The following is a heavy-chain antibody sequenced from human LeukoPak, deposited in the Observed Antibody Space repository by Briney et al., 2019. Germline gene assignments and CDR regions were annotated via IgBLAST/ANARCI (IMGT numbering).Heavy chain of an antibody. V-gene: IGHV3-23*01. D-gene: IGHD3-10*01. CDR1: GFTFSSYA. CDR3: TTPLWYYDSGSSVH. CDR2: ISGRGDST. J-gene: IGHJ4*02. Sequence: AGGSLRLSCAASGFTFSSYAMSWVRQAPGKGLEWVSAISGRGDSTFYADSVKGRFTISRDNSKNTLFLQMNSLRAEDTAVYSCTTPLWYYDSGSSVHWGQGVLVTVSS.